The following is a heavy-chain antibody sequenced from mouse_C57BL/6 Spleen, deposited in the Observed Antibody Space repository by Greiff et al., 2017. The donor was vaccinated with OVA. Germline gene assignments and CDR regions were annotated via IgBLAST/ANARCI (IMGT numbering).Heavy chain of an antibody. V-gene: IGHV6-6*01. CDR1: GFTFSDAW. CDR2: IRNKANNHAT. CDR3: TRLDWDVWYFDV. Sequence: EVKLQESGGGLVQPGGSMKLSCAASGFTFSDAWMDWVRQSPEKGLEWVAEIRNKANNHATYYAESVKGRFTISRDDSKSSVYLQMNSLRAEDTGIYYCTRLDWDVWYFDVWGTGTTVTVSS. J-gene: IGHJ1*03. D-gene: IGHD4-1*01.